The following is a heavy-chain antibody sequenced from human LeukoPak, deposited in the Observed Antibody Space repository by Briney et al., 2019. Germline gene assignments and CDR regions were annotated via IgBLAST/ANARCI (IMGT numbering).Heavy chain of an antibody. CDR2: ISYDGSNK. D-gene: IGHD3-22*01. J-gene: IGHJ3*02. CDR1: GFTFSSYA. Sequence: GGSLRLSCAASGFTFSSYAMHWVRQAPGKGLEWVAVISYDGSNKYYADSVKGRFTISRDSSKNTLYLQMNSLRAEDTAVYYCARDRSSGDAFDIWGQGTMVTVSS. V-gene: IGHV3-30*04. CDR3: ARDRSSGDAFDI.